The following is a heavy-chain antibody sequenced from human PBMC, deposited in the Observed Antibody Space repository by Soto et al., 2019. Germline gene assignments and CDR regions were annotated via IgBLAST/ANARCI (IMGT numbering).Heavy chain of an antibody. D-gene: IGHD3-10*01. CDR2: IYYSGST. Sequence: QVQLQEWGPGLVKPSQTLSLTCTVSGDSISSGGYYWSWIRQHPGKGLEWIGYIYYSGSTYYNPSLKSRVTISLDTSKNQFSLKLSSVTAADTAVYYCARYHRITIDYWGQGTLVTVSS. CDR3: ARYHRITIDY. CDR1: GDSISSGGYY. J-gene: IGHJ4*02. V-gene: IGHV4-31*03.